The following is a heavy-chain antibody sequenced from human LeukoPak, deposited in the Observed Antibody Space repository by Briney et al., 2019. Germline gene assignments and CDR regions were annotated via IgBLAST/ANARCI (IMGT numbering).Heavy chain of an antibody. J-gene: IGHJ6*02. D-gene: IGHD3-3*01. CDR2: FDPEDGET. CDR1: GYTLTELS. V-gene: IGHV1-24*01. Sequence: ASVKVSCKASGYTLTELSMHWVRQAPGKGLEWMGGFDPEDGETIYAQKFQGRVTMTEDTFTDTAYMELSSLRSEDTAVYYCATDRRFLPSYGMDVWGQGTTVTVSS. CDR3: ATDRRFLPSYGMDV.